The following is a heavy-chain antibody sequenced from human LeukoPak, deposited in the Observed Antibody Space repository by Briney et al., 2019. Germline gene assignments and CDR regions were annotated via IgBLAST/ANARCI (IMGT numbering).Heavy chain of an antibody. J-gene: IGHJ4*02. CDR2: INSDGSST. D-gene: IGHD6-13*01. V-gene: IGHV3-74*01. CDR1: GFTFSSYW. CDR3: ARVRYSSSWYFDY. Sequence: GGSLRLSCAASGFTFSSYWMHWVRHAPGKWLVWVSRINSDGSSTSYADSVKGRFTISRDNAKNTLYLQMNSLRAEDTAVYYCARVRYSSSWYFDYWGQGTLVTVSS.